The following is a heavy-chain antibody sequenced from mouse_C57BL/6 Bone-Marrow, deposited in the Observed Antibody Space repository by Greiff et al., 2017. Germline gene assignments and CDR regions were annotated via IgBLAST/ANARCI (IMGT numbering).Heavy chain of an antibody. J-gene: IGHJ3*01. CDR1: GFTFSDYG. CDR3: ARPLYYGSSSFAY. D-gene: IGHD1-1*01. V-gene: IGHV5-17*01. CDR2: LSSGSSTI. Sequence: EVKVVESGGGLVKPGGSLKLSCAASGFTFSDYGMHWVRQAPEKGLEWVAYLSSGSSTIYYADTVKGRFTFSRDNAKNTLFLQMTSLRSEDTAMYYCARPLYYGSSSFAYWGQGTLVTVSA.